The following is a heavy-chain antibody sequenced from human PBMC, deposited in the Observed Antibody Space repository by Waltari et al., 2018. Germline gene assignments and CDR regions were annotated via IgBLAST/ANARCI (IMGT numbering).Heavy chain of an antibody. CDR1: GDTFISHG. Sequence: QVHLVQSGAEVRQPGASVKVSCKAFGDTFISHGISWVRQAPGQGLEWMGWVIGHRGNTNYAQRLQDRLTMTTDTSAIIAYMELRSLRSDDTAVYYCARGGLTMATIDYWGQGTLVTVSS. D-gene: IGHD3-10*01. V-gene: IGHV1-18*01. CDR2: VIGHRGNT. CDR3: ARGGLTMATIDY. J-gene: IGHJ4*02.